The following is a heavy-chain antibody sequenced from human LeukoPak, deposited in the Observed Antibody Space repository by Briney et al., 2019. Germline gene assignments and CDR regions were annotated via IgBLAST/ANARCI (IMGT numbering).Heavy chain of an antibody. V-gene: IGHV3-23*01. CDR3: AKDPDYSSSFRAYYFDY. D-gene: IGHD6-6*01. Sequence: GGSLRLSCAASGFTFSSYAMSWVRQAPGKGLEWVSAISGSGGSTYYADSVKGRFTISRDNSKNTLYLQMNSLRAEDTAVYYCAKDPDYSSSFRAYYFDYWGQGTLVTVSS. CDR2: ISGSGGST. CDR1: GFTFSSYA. J-gene: IGHJ4*02.